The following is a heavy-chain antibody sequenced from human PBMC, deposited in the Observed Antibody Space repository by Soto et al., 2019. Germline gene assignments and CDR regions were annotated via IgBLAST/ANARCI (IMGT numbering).Heavy chain of an antibody. CDR2: MNPNSGNT. V-gene: IGHV1-8*01. CDR3: ARVNIAAAGTDYMDV. D-gene: IGHD6-13*01. Sequence: KASGYTFTSYDINWVRQATGQGLEWMGWMNPNSGNTGYAQKFQGRLTMTRNTSISTAYMELSSLRSEDTAVYYCARVNIAAAGTDYMDVWGKGTTVTVSS. J-gene: IGHJ6*03. CDR1: GYTFTSYD.